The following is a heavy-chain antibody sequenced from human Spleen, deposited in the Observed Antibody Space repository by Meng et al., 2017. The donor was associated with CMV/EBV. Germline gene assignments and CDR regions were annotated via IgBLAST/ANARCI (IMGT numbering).Heavy chain of an antibody. Sequence: HDTGPGLVKPSETPSLPCTCSGGSISSSSYYWGWIRQPPGKGLEWIGSIYYSGSTYYNPSLKSRVTISVDTSKNQFSLKLSSVTAADTAVYYCARGKIYFGAIRGGFDYWGQGTLVTVSS. D-gene: IGHD3-9*01. CDR3: ARGKIYFGAIRGGFDY. CDR2: IYYSGST. J-gene: IGHJ4*02. V-gene: IGHV4-39*07. CDR1: GGSISSSSYY.